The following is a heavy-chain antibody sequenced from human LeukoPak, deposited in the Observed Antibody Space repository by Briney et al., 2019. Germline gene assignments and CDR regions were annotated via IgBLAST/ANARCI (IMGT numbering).Heavy chain of an antibody. CDR3: ARVPGNRGYDYYFDY. Sequence: ASVKLSCKASGYTLTSYYMHWVRQAPGQGLEWVGIINPRAGSTTYAQKFQGRVTMTRDTSTSAVYMELSSLRSEDTGVYYWARVPGNRGYDYYFDYWRQGSLVTVSS. V-gene: IGHV1-46*01. CDR1: GYTLTSYY. J-gene: IGHJ4*02. CDR2: INPRAGST. D-gene: IGHD5-12*01.